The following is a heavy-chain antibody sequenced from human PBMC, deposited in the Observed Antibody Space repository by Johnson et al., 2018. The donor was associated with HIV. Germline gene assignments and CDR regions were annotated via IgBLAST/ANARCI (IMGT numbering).Heavy chain of an antibody. Sequence: VQLVESGGVVVQPGGSLRLSCAASGFTVRSNYMSWVRQAPGKGLEWVSVIYSGGSTYYADTVKGRFTISRDNSKNTLYLLMNSLRAEDTAVYSCARLEDRGRGAFDIWGQGTMVTVSS. J-gene: IGHJ3*02. D-gene: IGHD3-10*01. V-gene: IGHV3-66*04. CDR2: IYSGGST. CDR3: ARLEDRGRGAFDI. CDR1: GFTVRSNY.